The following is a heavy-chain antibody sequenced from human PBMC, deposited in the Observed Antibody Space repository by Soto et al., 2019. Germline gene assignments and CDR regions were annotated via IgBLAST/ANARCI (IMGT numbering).Heavy chain of an antibody. Sequence: QVQLVQSGAEVKKPGSSVKVSCKASGGTFSSYTISWVRQAPGQGLEWMGRIIPILGIANYAQKFQGRVTITADKSTSTAYMELSSLRSEDTAVYYCARDGNIMVGFVDYWGQGTLFTVSS. CDR1: GGTFSSYT. V-gene: IGHV1-69*08. CDR3: ARDGNIMVGFVDY. D-gene: IGHD2-8*01. J-gene: IGHJ4*02. CDR2: IIPILGIA.